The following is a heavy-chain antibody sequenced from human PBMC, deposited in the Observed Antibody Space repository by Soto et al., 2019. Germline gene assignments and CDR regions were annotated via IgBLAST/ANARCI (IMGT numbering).Heavy chain of an antibody. J-gene: IGHJ6*02. D-gene: IGHD1-26*01. CDR2: IRSKANSYAT. CDR3: TRPGWETAQIYYYGMDV. V-gene: IGHV3-73*01. Sequence: GGSLRLSCAASGFTFSGSAMHWVRQASGKGLEWVGRIRSKANSYATAYAASVKGRFTISRDDSKNTAYLQMSSLKTEDTAVYYCTRPGWETAQIYYYGMDVWGQGTTVTVSS. CDR1: GFTFSGSA.